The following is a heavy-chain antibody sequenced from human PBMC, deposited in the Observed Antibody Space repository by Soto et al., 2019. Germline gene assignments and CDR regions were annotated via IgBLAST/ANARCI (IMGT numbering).Heavy chain of an antibody. J-gene: IGHJ6*02. CDR1: GGSISSSPYY. Sequence: SETLSLTCTVSGGSISSSPYYWGWIRQPPGKGLAWIGTIYFSGSTHYNPSLESRVTISVDTSKNQFSLNLSSVTAADTAVYYCARGPYLYYDFWSGYYGAPLGSYYYYGMDVWGQGTTVTVS. CDR2: IYFSGST. CDR3: ARGPYLYYDFWSGYYGAPLGSYYYYGMDV. D-gene: IGHD3-3*01. V-gene: IGHV4-39*01.